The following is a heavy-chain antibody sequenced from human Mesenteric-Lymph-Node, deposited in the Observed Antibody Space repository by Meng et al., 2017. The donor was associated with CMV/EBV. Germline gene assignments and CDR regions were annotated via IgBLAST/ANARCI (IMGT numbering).Heavy chain of an antibody. V-gene: IGHV4-4*02. CDR2: IYHSGST. CDR3: ARHGSGSYYNPTTRFDY. D-gene: IGHD3-10*01. J-gene: IGHJ4*02. Sequence: GSISSSNWWSWDRQPPGKGLEWREEIYHSGSTNYNQSLKSRVTISVDKSKNQFSLKLSSVTAADTAVYYCARHGSGSYYNPTTRFDYWGQGTLVTVSS. CDR1: GSISSSNW.